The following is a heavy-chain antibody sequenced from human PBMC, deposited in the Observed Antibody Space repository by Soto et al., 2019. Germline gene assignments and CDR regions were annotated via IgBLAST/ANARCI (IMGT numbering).Heavy chain of an antibody. CDR1: GDSITSDGYS. V-gene: IGHV4-61*05. CDR2: IYYTGTT. CDR3: ARLGGYYQAFDS. J-gene: IGHJ4*02. Sequence: PSETLSLTCGVSGDSITSDGYSWGWIRQSPGKGLEWIGYIYYTGTTKYNPSLKSRVTISVDSSKNQFSLKLDSVTAADTAVYYCARLGGYYQAFDSWGQGTLVTVSS. D-gene: IGHD3-22*01.